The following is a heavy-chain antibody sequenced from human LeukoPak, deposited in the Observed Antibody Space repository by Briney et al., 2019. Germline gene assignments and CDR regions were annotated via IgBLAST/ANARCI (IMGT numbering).Heavy chain of an antibody. CDR2: IKYHGSDE. J-gene: IGHJ4*02. CDR3: ARIGGSGTYWDY. Sequence: GGSLRLSCAASGFTFSDYWMSWVRQAPGKGLEWVANIKYHGSDEHYVDSVRGRFTISRDNAKDSLFLQMNSLRAEDTAVYYCARIGGSGTYWDYWGQGTLVTVSS. CDR1: GFTFSDYW. V-gene: IGHV3-7*01. D-gene: IGHD3-10*01.